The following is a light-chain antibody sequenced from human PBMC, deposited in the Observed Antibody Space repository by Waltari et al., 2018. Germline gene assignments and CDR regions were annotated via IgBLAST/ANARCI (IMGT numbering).Light chain of an antibody. CDR3: ASWDDSLNGHWV. CDR1: ASNIGGNL. CDR2: RSD. J-gene: IGLJ3*02. Sequence: QSVLTQPPSASGTPGQRVTISCSGSASNIGGNLVNWYQQLPGKAPKLLLYRSDQRPPGVPDRFSGSKTGTSASLAISGLQSDDEADYFCASWDDSLNGHWVFGGGTKVTVL. V-gene: IGLV1-44*01.